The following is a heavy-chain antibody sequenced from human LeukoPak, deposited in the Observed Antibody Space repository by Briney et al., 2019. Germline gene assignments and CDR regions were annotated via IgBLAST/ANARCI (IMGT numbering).Heavy chain of an antibody. CDR3: AKAKVGQWLADFDY. D-gene: IGHD6-19*01. Sequence: GGFLRLSCAASGFTFDDYAMHWVRQAPGKGLEWVSGISWNSGSIGYADSVKGRFTISRDNAKNSLYLQMNSLRAEDTALYYCAKAKVGQWLADFDYWGQGTLVTVSS. V-gene: IGHV3-9*01. CDR1: GFTFDDYA. CDR2: ISWNSGSI. J-gene: IGHJ4*02.